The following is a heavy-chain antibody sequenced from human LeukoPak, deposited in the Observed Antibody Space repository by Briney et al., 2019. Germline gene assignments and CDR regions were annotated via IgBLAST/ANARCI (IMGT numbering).Heavy chain of an antibody. CDR2: INPSGGST. CDR3: ASRRRDGYNSLQKGSFDY. Sequence: ASVKVSCKASGYTFTSYHMHWVRQAPGQGLEWMGIINPSGGSTSYAQKFQGRVTMTRDTSTSTVYMELSSLRSEDTAVYYCASRRRDGYNSLQKGSFDYWGQGTLVTVSS. CDR1: GYTFTSYH. V-gene: IGHV1-46*01. D-gene: IGHD5-24*01. J-gene: IGHJ4*02.